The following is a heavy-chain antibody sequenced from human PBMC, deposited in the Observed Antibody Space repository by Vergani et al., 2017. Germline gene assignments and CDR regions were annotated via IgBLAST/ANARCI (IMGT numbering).Heavy chain of an antibody. CDR1: GGSFSGYY. Sequence: QVQLQQWGSGLLKPSETLSLTCAVYGGSFSGYYWSWIRQPPGKGLEWIGEINHSGSTNYNPSLKSRVTISVAPSKNQFSLKLSSVTAADTAVYYCARPHYFRSWFDPWGQGTLVTVSS. CDR2: INHSGST. J-gene: IGHJ5*02. V-gene: IGHV4-34*01. CDR3: ARPHYFRSWFDP. D-gene: IGHD2/OR15-2a*01.